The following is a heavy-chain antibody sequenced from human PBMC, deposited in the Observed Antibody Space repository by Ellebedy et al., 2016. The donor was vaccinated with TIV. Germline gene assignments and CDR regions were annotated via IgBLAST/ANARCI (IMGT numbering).Heavy chain of an antibody. V-gene: IGHV3-74*01. Sequence: GESLKISCAASGFAFGGFCMNWVRQAPGKGLVWVSRINSDGTYTSHADSVKGRFSISRDNAKNTLFLQMDSLRVEDQALYYCVRDARTYGFDVWGQGTAVTVSS. J-gene: IGHJ3*01. CDR1: GFAFGGFC. CDR2: INSDGTYT. CDR3: VRDARTYGFDV.